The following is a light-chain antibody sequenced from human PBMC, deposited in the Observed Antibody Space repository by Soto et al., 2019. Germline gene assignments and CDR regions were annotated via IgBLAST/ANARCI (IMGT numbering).Light chain of an antibody. Sequence: EIVLTQSPATLSLSPGERATLSCRASQSISSYLAWYQQKPGQAPRLLIYDGSNRATGIPARFSGSGSETDFTLTISNLEPEDFASYYCQQRRSWPLTFGGGTKVEIK. J-gene: IGKJ4*01. CDR3: QQRRSWPLT. CDR1: QSISSY. CDR2: DGS. V-gene: IGKV3-11*01.